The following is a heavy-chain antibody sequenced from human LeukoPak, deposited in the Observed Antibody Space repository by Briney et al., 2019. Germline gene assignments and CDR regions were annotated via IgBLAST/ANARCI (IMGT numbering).Heavy chain of an antibody. CDR2: INPSGGST. D-gene: IGHD5-18*01. CDR3: ARDLDTAMVHIDY. V-gene: IGHV1-46*03. J-gene: IGHJ4*02. CDR1: GYTFTSYG. Sequence: GASVKVSCKASGYTFTSYGISWVRQAPGQGLEWMGIINPSGGSTSYAQKFQGRVTMTRDTSTSTVYMELSSLRSEDTAVYYCARDLDTAMVHIDYWGQGTLVTVSS.